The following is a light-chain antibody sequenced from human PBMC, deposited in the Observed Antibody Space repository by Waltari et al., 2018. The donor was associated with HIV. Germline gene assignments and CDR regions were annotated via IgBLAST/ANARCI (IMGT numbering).Light chain of an antibody. J-gene: IGLJ3*02. CDR1: TSTIGADYA. CDR2: DNN. CDR3: QSYDSSLSASV. Sequence: QSVLTQPPSVSGAPGQMVTVSCTGHTSTIGADYAIPLYQQVPGTAPKFVIYDNNNRPAGVPDRFSGSKSGASASLIIAGLQAEDEANYFCQSYDSSLSASVFGGGTKLTVL. V-gene: IGLV1-40*01.